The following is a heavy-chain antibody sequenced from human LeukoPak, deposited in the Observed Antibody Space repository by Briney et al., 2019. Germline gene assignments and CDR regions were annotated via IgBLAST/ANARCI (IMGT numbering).Heavy chain of an antibody. CDR3: GVGFWSGYFDY. V-gene: IGHV4-4*07. CDR2: IYNSGST. Sequence: PSETLSLTCTVSGGSFSSYYRSWIRQPAGKGLEWIGRIYNSGSTNYNPSLKSRVTMSVDTSKNQFSLKLSSVTAADTAVYYCGVGFWSGYFDYWGQGTLVTVSS. J-gene: IGHJ4*02. CDR1: GGSFSSYY. D-gene: IGHD3-3*01.